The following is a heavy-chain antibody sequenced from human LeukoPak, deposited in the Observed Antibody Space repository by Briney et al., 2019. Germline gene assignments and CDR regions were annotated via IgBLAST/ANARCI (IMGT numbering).Heavy chain of an antibody. V-gene: IGHV3-21*01. Sequence: PGGSLRLSCAASGFTFSSYSMTWVRQAPGKGLEWVSSISSSSSYIYYADSVKGRFTISRDNAKNSLYLQMNSLRAEDTAVYYCARAMLSSSWYFDYWGQGTLVTVSS. J-gene: IGHJ4*02. D-gene: IGHD6-13*01. CDR2: ISSSSSYI. CDR3: ARAMLSSSWYFDY. CDR1: GFTFSSYS.